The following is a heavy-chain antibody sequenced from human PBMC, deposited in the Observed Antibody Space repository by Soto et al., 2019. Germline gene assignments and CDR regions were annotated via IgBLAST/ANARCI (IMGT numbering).Heavy chain of an antibody. CDR1: GYTFTSYY. CDR2: INPSGGST. Sequence: GASVKVSCKASGYTFTSYYMHWVRQAPGQGLEWMGIINPSGGSTSYAQKFQGRVTMTRGTSTSTVYMELSSLRSEDTAVYYCARCAAKLPAPYYYYYMDVWGKGTTVTVSS. J-gene: IGHJ6*03. CDR3: ARCAAKLPAPYYYYYMDV. V-gene: IGHV1-46*03.